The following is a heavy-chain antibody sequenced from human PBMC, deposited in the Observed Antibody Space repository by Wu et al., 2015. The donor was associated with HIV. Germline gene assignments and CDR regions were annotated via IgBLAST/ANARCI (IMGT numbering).Heavy chain of an antibody. J-gene: IGHJ4*02. D-gene: IGHD2-2*01. Sequence: HVQLVQSGTEVKKPGSSVKVSCKIYGGNDGGTFSSHPISWVRQAPGQGLEWMGGIIPRLGTTNYAQIFQGRVTFTADEFTTTAYMELTSLRSDDTAMYYCATGEEESAALEYWGQGTLVTVSS. V-gene: IGHV1-69*12. CDR3: ATGEEESAALEY. CDR1: GGNDGGTFSSHP. CDR2: IIPRLGTT.